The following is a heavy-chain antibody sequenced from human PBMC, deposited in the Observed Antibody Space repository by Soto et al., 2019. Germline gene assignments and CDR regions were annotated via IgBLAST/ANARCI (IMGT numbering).Heavy chain of an antibody. V-gene: IGHV3-7*04. J-gene: IGHJ4*02. CDR1: GFTFSSQW. CDR2: INQDGSET. Sequence: GGSLRLSCATSGFTFSSQWMSWVRQAPGKGLEWVANINQDGSETDYVDSVKGRFTISRDNAKASLFLQMNSLRDEDTAVYYCARAYSWGQGTLVTVSS. CDR3: ARAYS.